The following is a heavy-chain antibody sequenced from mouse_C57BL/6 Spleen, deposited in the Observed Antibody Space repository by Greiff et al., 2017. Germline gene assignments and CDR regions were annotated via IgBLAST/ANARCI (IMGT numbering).Heavy chain of an antibody. CDR3: ASSELTGPYVDY. J-gene: IGHJ2*01. Sequence: QVQLQQPGAELVKPGASVKLSCKASGYTFTSYWMHWVKQRPGQGLEWIGMIHPNSGSTNYNEKFKSKATLTVDKSSSTAYMQLSSLTAEDSAVYYCASSELTGPYVDYWGQGTTLTVSS. D-gene: IGHD4-1*01. CDR1: GYTFTSYW. CDR2: IHPNSGST. V-gene: IGHV1-64*01.